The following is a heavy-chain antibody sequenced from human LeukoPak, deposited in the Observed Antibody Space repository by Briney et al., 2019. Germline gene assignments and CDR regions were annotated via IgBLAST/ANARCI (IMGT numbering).Heavy chain of an antibody. CDR2: ISSSGSTK. Sequence: GGSLRLSCAASGFTFSSYEMNWVRQAPGKGLEWVSYISSSGSTKYYADSVKGRFTISRDNAKNSLYLQMNSLRAEDTAVYYCAREPHYYDSSGYYDFVAYFDYWGQGTLVTVSS. V-gene: IGHV3-48*03. CDR3: AREPHYYDSSGYYDFVAYFDY. D-gene: IGHD3-22*01. CDR1: GFTFSSYE. J-gene: IGHJ4*02.